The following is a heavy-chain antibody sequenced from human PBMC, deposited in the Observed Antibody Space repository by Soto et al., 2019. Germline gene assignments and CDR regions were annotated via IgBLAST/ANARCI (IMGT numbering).Heavy chain of an antibody. Sequence: GGSLRLSCPASGFSFSNAWINWVRQAPEKGLEWDGRTKRKTEGGTADYAAPVKGRFAVSRDDSKNMVYPQMNSLKDEDTGLYYCTTDSYSSIIVVRFDYWGQGTVVTVSS. V-gene: IGHV3-15*07. J-gene: IGHJ4*02. D-gene: IGHD1-26*01. CDR1: GFSFSNAW. CDR2: TKRKTEGGTA. CDR3: TTDSYSSIIVVRFDY.